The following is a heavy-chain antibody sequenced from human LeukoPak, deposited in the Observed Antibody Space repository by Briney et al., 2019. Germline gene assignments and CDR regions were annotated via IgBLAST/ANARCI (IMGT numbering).Heavy chain of an antibody. D-gene: IGHD3-3*01. Sequence: SETLSLTCAVSGYSISSGYYWGWIRQPPGKGLEWIGSIYHSGSTYYNPSLKRRVTISVDTSKNQFSLKLSSVTAADTAVYYCAGRITKKYCDFWSGLYYMDVWGKGTTVTVSS. V-gene: IGHV4-38-2*01. CDR1: GYSISSGYY. CDR2: IYHSGST. CDR3: AGRITKKYCDFWSGLYYMDV. J-gene: IGHJ6*03.